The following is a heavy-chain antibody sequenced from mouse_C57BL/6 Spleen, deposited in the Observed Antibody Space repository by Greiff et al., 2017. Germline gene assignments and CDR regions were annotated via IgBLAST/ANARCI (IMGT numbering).Heavy chain of an antibody. D-gene: IGHD1-1*01. J-gene: IGHJ3*01. Sequence: VQLKQSGPVLVKPGASVKMSCKASGYTFTDYYMNWVKQSHGKSLEWIGVINPYNGGTSYNQKFKGKATLTVDKSSSTAYMELNSLTSEDSAVYYCARNYYGSSYAWFAYWGQGTLVTVSA. CDR3: ARNYYGSSYAWFAY. V-gene: IGHV1-19*01. CDR1: GYTFTDYY. CDR2: INPYNGGT.